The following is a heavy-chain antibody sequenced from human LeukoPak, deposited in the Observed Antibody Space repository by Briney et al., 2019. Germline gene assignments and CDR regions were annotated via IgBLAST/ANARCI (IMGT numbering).Heavy chain of an antibody. J-gene: IGHJ4*02. CDR3: ARDSGIAAPGGANDY. CDR2: INPSGGST. D-gene: IGHD6-13*01. Sequence: ASVKVSCKASGGTFTSYYMHWVRQAPGQGLEWMGIINPSGGSTSYAQKFQGRVTMTRDMSTSTVYMELSSLRSEDTAVYYCARDSGIAAPGGANDYWGQGTLVTVSS. V-gene: IGHV1-46*01. CDR1: GGTFTSYY.